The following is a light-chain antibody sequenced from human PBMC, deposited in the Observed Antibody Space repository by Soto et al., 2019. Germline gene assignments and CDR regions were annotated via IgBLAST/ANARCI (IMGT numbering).Light chain of an antibody. J-gene: IGKJ5*01. CDR3: QHYGGSFT. CDR1: ESVSSVY. V-gene: IGKV3-20*01. CDR2: GAS. Sequence: EIVLTQSPGTLSLSPGERATLSCRASESVSSVYLAWYQHKPGQAPRLLIFGASSRATAIPDRFSGSGSGTDFTLTISILEPEDFAVYYCQHYGGSFTFGQGTRLEIK.